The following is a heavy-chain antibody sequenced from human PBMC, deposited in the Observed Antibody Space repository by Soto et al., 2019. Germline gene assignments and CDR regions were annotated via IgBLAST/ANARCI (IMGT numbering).Heavy chain of an antibody. V-gene: IGHV4-39*01. CDR2: IYYSGST. Sequence: SETLSLTCTVSGGSISSSSYYWGWIRQPPGKGLEWIGSIYYSGSTYYNPSLKSRVTISVDTSKNQFSLKLSSVTAADTAVYYCARTKAYSSSPQGPRTGWFDPWGQGTLVTVSS. CDR3: ARTKAYSSSPQGPRTGWFDP. CDR1: GGSISSSSYY. J-gene: IGHJ5*02. D-gene: IGHD6-6*01.